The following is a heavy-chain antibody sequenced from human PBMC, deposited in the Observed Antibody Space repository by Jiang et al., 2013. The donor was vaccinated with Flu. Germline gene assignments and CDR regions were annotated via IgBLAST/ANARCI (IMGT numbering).Heavy chain of an antibody. V-gene: IGHV4-59*01. Sequence: GKGLEWIGYIYYSGSANYNPTLKSRVTISVDTSKNQFSLKLSSVTAADTAVYYCARDIYSYCGGDCYPAGSFDVWGQGTMVTVSS. CDR2: IYYSGSA. CDR3: ARDIYSYCGGDCYPAGSFDV. D-gene: IGHD2-21*02. J-gene: IGHJ3*01.